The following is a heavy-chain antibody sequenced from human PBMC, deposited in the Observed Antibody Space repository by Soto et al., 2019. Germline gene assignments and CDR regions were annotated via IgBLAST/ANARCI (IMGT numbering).Heavy chain of an antibody. CDR3: AKEVTMVRGVRTRLLDY. J-gene: IGHJ4*02. CDR1: GFTFSSYA. V-gene: IGHV3-23*01. CDR2: ISGSGGST. D-gene: IGHD3-10*01. Sequence: EVQLLESGGGLVQPGGSLRLSWAASGFTFSSYAMSWVRQAPGKGLEWVSAISGSGGSTYYADSVKGRFTISRDNSKNTLYLQMNSLRAEDTAVYYCAKEVTMVRGVRTRLLDYWGQGTLVTVSS.